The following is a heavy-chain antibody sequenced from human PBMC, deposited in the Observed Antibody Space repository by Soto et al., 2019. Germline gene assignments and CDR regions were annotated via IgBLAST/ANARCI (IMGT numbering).Heavy chain of an antibody. CDR1: GFTFNNYW. Sequence: EVQLVESGGGLVQPGGSLRLSCAASGFTFNNYWMHWVRQALGKGLVWVSRIKYDESSTSYADSVKGRFTISRDNAKNTLYLQMNSLRGEDTAVYYCARGGWGAYYFDYWGQGTLVTVSS. J-gene: IGHJ4*02. CDR3: ARGGWGAYYFDY. D-gene: IGHD1-26*01. V-gene: IGHV3-74*01. CDR2: IKYDESST.